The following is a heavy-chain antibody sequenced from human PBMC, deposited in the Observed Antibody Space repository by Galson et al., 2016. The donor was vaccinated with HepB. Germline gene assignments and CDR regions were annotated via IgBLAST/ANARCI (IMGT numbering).Heavy chain of an antibody. CDR2: IYHSGST. CDR3: ARKGYFDWLYNFDY. CDR1: GGSISSGNW. V-gene: IGHV4-4*02. Sequence: SETLSLTCAVSGGSISSGNWWSWVRQPPGKGLEWIGEIYHSGSTNYNPSLKSRVTISVDKSKNQFSLKLSSVTAADTAVYYCARKGYFDWLYNFDYWGQGTLVTVSS. D-gene: IGHD3-9*01. J-gene: IGHJ4*02.